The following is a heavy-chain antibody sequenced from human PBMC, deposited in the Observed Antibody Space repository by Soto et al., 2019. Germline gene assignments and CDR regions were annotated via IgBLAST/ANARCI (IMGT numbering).Heavy chain of an antibody. CDR1: GGSISTYY. CDR3: ARASRADAFDI. V-gene: IGHV4-59*12. J-gene: IGHJ3*02. CDR2: TYFSGTT. Sequence: QVQLQESGPGLVKPSETLSLTCTVSGGSISTYYWSWIRQPPGEGLEWIGYTYFSGTTNYNPSLKSRVTMSVDTSKIQFSLKLSSVTAADTAIYYCARASRADAFDIWGQGTVVTVSS.